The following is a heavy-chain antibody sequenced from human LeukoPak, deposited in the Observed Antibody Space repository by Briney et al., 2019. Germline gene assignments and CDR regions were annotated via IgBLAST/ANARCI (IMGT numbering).Heavy chain of an antibody. CDR1: GFSFSTYS. Sequence: GGSLRLSCAASGFSFSTYSMNWVRQPPGKGLGWVSSISGSSGAMYYADSLKGRFTISRDNARNSLYLQMHSLRAEDTAVYYCARGIPHTFGLDYWGQGTLVTVSS. D-gene: IGHD2-2*02. V-gene: IGHV3-21*01. J-gene: IGHJ4*02. CDR2: ISGSSGAM. CDR3: ARGIPHTFGLDY.